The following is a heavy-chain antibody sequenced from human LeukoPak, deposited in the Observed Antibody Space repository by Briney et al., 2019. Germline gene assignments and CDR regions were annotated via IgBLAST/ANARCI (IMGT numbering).Heavy chain of an antibody. Sequence: SVKVSCKASVGTFSIYAISWVRQAPGQGLEWVGSIIPILGIANYAHKFQGRVTITADKSTSAAYMELSSLRSEDTAVYYCARDSPESSGPYHRSNDYWGQGTLVTVSS. V-gene: IGHV1-69*04. CDR3: ARDSPESSGPYHRSNDY. D-gene: IGHD3-22*01. CDR1: VGTFSIYA. J-gene: IGHJ4*02. CDR2: IIPILGIA.